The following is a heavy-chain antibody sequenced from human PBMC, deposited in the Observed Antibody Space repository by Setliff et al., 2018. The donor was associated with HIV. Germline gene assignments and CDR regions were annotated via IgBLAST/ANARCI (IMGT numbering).Heavy chain of an antibody. D-gene: IGHD4-17*01. J-gene: IGHJ6*03. V-gene: IGHV1-18*01. CDR3: ARDLGGEHDYADPAYMDV. CDR2: ISGFNGKI. CDR1: GYTFSSYG. Sequence: VKVSCKASGYTFSSYGISWVRQAPGQGLEWMGWISGFNGKINYAENFQGRVTLTTDSSASTAHMELWSLTSDDTAVYYCARDLGGEHDYADPAYMDVWGKGTTVTV.